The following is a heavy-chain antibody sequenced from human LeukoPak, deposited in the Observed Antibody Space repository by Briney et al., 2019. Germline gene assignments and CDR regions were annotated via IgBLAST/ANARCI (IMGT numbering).Heavy chain of an antibody. CDR3: ARPGYCSGGSCYSDAFNI. CDR2: IYPGDSDT. Sequence: GESLKISCKASGYDFNSYWIGWARQMPGKGLEWMGIIYPGDSDTRYSPSFQGQVTFSGDTSTSTAYLQWSSLKASDTAMYYCARPGYCSGGSCYSDAFNIWGQGTMVTVSS. D-gene: IGHD2-15*01. CDR1: GYDFNSYW. V-gene: IGHV5-51*01. J-gene: IGHJ3*02.